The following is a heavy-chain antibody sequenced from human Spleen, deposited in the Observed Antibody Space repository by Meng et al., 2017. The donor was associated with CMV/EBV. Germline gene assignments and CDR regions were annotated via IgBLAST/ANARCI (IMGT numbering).Heavy chain of an antibody. CDR2: INWNGGNT. D-gene: IGHD4-11*01. CDR3: AISTVTTPYYYYGMDV. J-gene: IGHJ6*02. Sequence: GESLKISCVASGFTFDDYAMTWVRQVPGKGLECVSTINWNGGNTGYADSVKGRFTIYRDNAKNSLYLQMNSLRAEDTALYYCAISTVTTPYYYYGMDVWGQGTTVTVSS. V-gene: IGHV3-20*04. CDR1: GFTFDDYA.